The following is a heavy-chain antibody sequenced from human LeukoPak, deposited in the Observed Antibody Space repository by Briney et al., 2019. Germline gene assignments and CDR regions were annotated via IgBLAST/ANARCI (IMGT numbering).Heavy chain of an antibody. CDR3: ARQAGFDY. CDR2: IYHSGST. J-gene: IGHJ4*02. CDR1: GNSISSTYY. V-gene: IGHV4-38-2*01. Sequence: SETLSLTCSITGNSISSTYYWGWIRQPPGKGLEWIGSIYHSGSTYYNPSLKSRVTISVDTSKNQFSLKLSSVTAADTAVYYCARQAGFDYWGQGTLVTVSS.